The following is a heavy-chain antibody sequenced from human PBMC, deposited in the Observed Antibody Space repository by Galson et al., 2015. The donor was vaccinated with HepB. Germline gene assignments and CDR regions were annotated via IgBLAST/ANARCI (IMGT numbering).Heavy chain of an antibody. CDR1: GFTFSTYG. J-gene: IGHJ4*02. V-gene: IGHV3-33*01. Sequence: SLRLSCAASGFTFSTYGMHWVRQAPGKGLEWVAVIWYDGSYKNHADSVKGRFTISRDNSETTLYLQMNSLRAEDTAVYYCARAGRPDIFGADYFDYWGQGTLVTVSS. CDR2: IWYDGSYK. D-gene: IGHD3-3*02. CDR3: ARAGRPDIFGADYFDY.